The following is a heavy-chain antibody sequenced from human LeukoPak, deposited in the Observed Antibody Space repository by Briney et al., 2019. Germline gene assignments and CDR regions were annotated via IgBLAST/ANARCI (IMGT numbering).Heavy chain of an antibody. CDR2: ISTDGSTT. V-gene: IGHV3-74*01. Sequence: GSLRLSCAVSGFTFSSYWMHWVRQAPGKGLVWVSRISTDGSTTTYADSVKGRFTISRDNAKNTAYLQMNSLRAEDTAVYYCAGGPAYWGRGNLVTVSS. CDR3: AGGPAY. J-gene: IGHJ4*02. CDR1: GFTFSSYW. D-gene: IGHD1-14*01.